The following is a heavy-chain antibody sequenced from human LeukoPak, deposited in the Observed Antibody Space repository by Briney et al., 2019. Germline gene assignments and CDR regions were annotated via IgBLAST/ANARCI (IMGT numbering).Heavy chain of an antibody. CDR2: ISSSSSYI. CDR1: GFTLSSYS. CDR3: ARDKGQQLVSPYYFDY. Sequence: GGSLRLSCAASGFTLSSYSMDWVRQAPGKGLEWVSSISSSSSYIYYADSVKGRFTISRDNAKNSLYLQMNSLRAEDTAVYYCARDKGQQLVSPYYFDYWAREPWSPSPQ. J-gene: IGHJ4*02. D-gene: IGHD6-13*01. V-gene: IGHV3-21*01.